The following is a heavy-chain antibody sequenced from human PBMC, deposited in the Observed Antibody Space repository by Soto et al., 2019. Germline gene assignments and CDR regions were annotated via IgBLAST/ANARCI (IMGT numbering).Heavy chain of an antibody. D-gene: IGHD2-8*01. CDR1: GFKFADYA. CDR2: ISYDGSNK. CDR3: AKDGKVYARGGWFDP. V-gene: IGHV3-30*18. Sequence: PGGSLRLSCAGSGFKFADYALAWVRQAPGKGLEWVAVISYDGSNKYYADSVKGRFTISRDNSKNTLYLQMNSLRAEDTAVYYCAKDGKVYARGGWFDPWGQGTLVTVSS. J-gene: IGHJ5*02.